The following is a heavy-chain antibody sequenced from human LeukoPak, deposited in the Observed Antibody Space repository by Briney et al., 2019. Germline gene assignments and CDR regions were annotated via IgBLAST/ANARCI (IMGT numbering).Heavy chain of an antibody. D-gene: IGHD3-10*01. CDR1: GGSISSYY. Sequence: SETLSLTCTVSGGSISSYYWSWIRQPPGKGLEWIGYIYYSGSTNYNPSLKSRVTISVDTSKNQFSLKLSSVTAADTAVYYFSKALYGSGIFYFEYWGQGTLVTGSS. CDR2: IYYSGST. CDR3: SKALYGSGIFYFEY. V-gene: IGHV4-59*01. J-gene: IGHJ4*02.